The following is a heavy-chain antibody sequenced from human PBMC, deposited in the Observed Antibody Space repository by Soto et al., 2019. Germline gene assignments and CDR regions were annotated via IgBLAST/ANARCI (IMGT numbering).Heavy chain of an antibody. V-gene: IGHV1-18*01. CDR2: ISAYDGDR. CDR1: GYAFSSYG. CDR3: VRDFHHYDVSTGCSSDCFDP. Sequence: QIQMVQSGGEVKKPGASVKVSCKASGYAFSSYGISWVRQAPGQGPEWMGWISAYDGDRNYGQDFQGRLTMTTDTSTSSAYMELRSLRSDDTAFYYCVRDFHHYDVSTGCSSDCFDPWGQGTLVTVSS. J-gene: IGHJ5*02. D-gene: IGHD3-9*01.